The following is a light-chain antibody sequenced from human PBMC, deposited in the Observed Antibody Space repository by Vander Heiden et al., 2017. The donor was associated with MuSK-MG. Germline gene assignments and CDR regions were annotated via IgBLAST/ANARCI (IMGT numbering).Light chain of an antibody. J-gene: IGLJ2*01. Sequence: QSVLTQPPSVSGAPGQRVTISCTGSSSNIGAGYDVHWYQQLPGTAPKLLIYGNSNRPSAVPDRFSGSKSGTSASLAITGLQAEDEADYYCQSYDSSLSGVVFGGGTKL. CDR1: SSNIGAGYD. V-gene: IGLV1-40*01. CDR3: QSYDSSLSGVV. CDR2: GNS.